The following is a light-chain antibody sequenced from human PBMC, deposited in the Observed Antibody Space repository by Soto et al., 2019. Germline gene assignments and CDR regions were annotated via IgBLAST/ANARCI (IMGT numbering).Light chain of an antibody. V-gene: IGKV3D-20*02. CDR1: QSIASSY. Sequence: EIVLTQSPGTLSLSPGERATLSCRASQSIASSYLAWYQQKPGQPPRLLLYRTFNRATGIPDRFSGSGSGTDFTLTISRLEPEDFAVYYCQQRGDWPPTWTFGQGTKVEVK. CDR3: QQRGDWPPTWT. J-gene: IGKJ1*01. CDR2: RTF.